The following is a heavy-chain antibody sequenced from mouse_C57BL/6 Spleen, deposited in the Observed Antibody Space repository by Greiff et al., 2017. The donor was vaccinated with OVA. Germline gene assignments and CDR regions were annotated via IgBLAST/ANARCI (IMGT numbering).Heavy chain of an antibody. CDR2: IDPSDSYT. J-gene: IGHJ2*01. Sequence: QVHVKQPGAELVMPGASVKLSCKASGYTFTSYWMHWVKQRPGQGLEWIGEIDPSDSYTNYNQKFKGKSTLTVDKSSSTAYMQLSSLTSEDSAVYYCARSGVITTSPFDYWGQGTTLTVSS. CDR3: ARSGVITTSPFDY. V-gene: IGHV1-69*01. D-gene: IGHD1-1*01. CDR1: GYTFTSYW.